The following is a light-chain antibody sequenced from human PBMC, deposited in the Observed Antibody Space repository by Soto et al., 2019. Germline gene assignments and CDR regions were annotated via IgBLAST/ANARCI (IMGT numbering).Light chain of an antibody. CDR1: QSISSW. V-gene: IGKV1-5*01. CDR3: QQLKSYPQT. Sequence: DLQVTQSPFTLSASVVDRVTLTCMASQSISSWLAWYQQKQGKAPKLMIYDASTLQSGVPSRFSGSGYGTEVNLTISSLQTEDFATYYCQQLKSYPQTFGQGTKVDIK. CDR2: DAS. J-gene: IGKJ1*01.